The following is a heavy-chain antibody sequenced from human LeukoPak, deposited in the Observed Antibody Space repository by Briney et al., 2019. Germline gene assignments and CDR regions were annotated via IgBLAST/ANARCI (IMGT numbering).Heavy chain of an antibody. J-gene: IGHJ4*02. Sequence: SETLSLTCAVYGGSFSGYYWSWIRQPPGKGLEWIGEINHSGSTNHNPSLKSRVTISVDTSENQFSLKLSSVTAADTAVYYCARGLNTAMVTEEAGYYFDYWGQGTLVTVSS. CDR3: ARGLNTAMVTEEAGYYFDY. D-gene: IGHD5-18*01. CDR1: GGSFSGYY. CDR2: INHSGST. V-gene: IGHV4-34*01.